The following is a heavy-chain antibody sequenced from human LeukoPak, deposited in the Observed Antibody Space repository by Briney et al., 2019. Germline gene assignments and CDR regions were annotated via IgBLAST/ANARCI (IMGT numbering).Heavy chain of an antibody. Sequence: ASVKVSCKASGYTFTGYYMHWVRHAPGQGLEWMGWINPNSGGTNYAQKFQGRVTMTRDTSISTAYMELSGLRSDDTAVYYCARDHGMLRAAFDIWGQGTMVTVSS. V-gene: IGHV1-2*02. J-gene: IGHJ3*02. CDR1: GYTFTGYY. CDR3: ARDHGMLRAAFDI. D-gene: IGHD2-15*01. CDR2: INPNSGGT.